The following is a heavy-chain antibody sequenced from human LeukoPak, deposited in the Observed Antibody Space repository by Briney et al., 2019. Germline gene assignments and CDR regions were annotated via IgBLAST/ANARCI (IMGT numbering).Heavy chain of an antibody. D-gene: IGHD4-17*01. CDR2: IYYGGST. Sequence: SQTLSLTCTVSGGSISSGDHYWTWIRQPPGKGLEWIGHIYYGGSTNYKPSLKSRVTISINTSKNHFSLKLSSVTAADTAVYYCARDSVIDYGDYGGSAYGMDVWGQGTTVTVSS. CDR1: GGSISSGDHY. V-gene: IGHV4-30-4*01. J-gene: IGHJ6*02. CDR3: ARDSVIDYGDYGGSAYGMDV.